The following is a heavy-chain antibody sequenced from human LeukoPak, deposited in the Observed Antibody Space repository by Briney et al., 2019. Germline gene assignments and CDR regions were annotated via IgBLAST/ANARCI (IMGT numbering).Heavy chain of an antibody. D-gene: IGHD1-26*01. CDR1: GYTFTGYY. V-gene: IGHV1-2*02. CDR3: ARDQGYSGSYGWVY. J-gene: IGHJ4*02. CDR2: INPNSGGT. Sequence: GASVKVSCKASGYTFTGYYMHWVRQAPGQGLEWMGWINPNSGGTNYAQKFQGRVTMTRDTSISTAYMELRSLRSDDTAVYYCARDQGYSGSYGWVYWGQGTLVTVSS.